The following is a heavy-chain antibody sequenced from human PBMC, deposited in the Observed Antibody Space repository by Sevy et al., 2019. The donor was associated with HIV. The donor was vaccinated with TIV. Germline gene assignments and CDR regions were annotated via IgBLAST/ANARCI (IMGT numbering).Heavy chain of an antibody. CDR1: GGSISSYY. J-gene: IGHJ6*02. V-gene: IGHV4-4*07. Sequence: SETLSLTCTVSGGSISSYYWSWIRQPAGKGLEWIGRIYTSGSTNYNPSLKSRVTMSVDTSKNQFSLKLSSVTAADTAAYYCARAPYYYGSGSYPYYYYYYGMDVWGQGTTVTVSS. CDR3: ARAPYYYGSGSYPYYYYYYGMDV. D-gene: IGHD3-10*01. CDR2: IYTSGST.